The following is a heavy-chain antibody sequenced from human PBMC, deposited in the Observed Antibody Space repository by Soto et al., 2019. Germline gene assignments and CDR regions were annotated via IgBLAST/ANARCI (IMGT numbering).Heavy chain of an antibody. V-gene: IGHV1-69*13. D-gene: IGHD3-10*01. CDR2: IIPIFGTA. Sequence: VASVKVSCKASGGTFSSYSISWLRQAPGQGLEWMGGIIPIFGTANYAQKFQGRVTITEDESTSTAYMELSSLRSEDTAVYYCARDEGSGSYYNQFDYWGQGTLVTVSS. J-gene: IGHJ4*02. CDR3: ARDEGSGSYYNQFDY. CDR1: GGTFSSYS.